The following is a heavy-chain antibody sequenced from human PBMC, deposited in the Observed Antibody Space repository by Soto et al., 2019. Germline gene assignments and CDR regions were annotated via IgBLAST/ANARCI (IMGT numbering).Heavy chain of an antibody. J-gene: IGHJ4*02. Sequence: GGSLRLSCAASGFTFSSYAMRWVRQAPGKGLEWVTAISGSGYSTYYADSVKGRFTISRDNSKNTLYLQMNSLRAEDTAVYYCAKTLYYYDTSGYQWGQGTLVTVSS. D-gene: IGHD3-22*01. V-gene: IGHV3-23*01. CDR1: GFTFSSYA. CDR2: ISGSGYST. CDR3: AKTLYYYDTSGYQ.